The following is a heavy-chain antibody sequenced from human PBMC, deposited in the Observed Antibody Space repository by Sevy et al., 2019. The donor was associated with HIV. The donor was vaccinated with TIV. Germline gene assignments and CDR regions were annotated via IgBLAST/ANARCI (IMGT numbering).Heavy chain of an antibody. CDR3: ARPYRTDPFYYSGSGGYYYPSYFDS. Sequence: GGSLRLSCAASGFTFSSYWMTWVRQAPGKGLEWVANIKEDGSEKFYVGSVKGRFNISRDNAKNSLYLQMNSLRAEDTAVYYCARPYRTDPFYYSGSGGYYYPSYFDSWGQGTLVTVSS. J-gene: IGHJ4*02. CDR2: IKEDGSEK. CDR1: GFTFSSYW. V-gene: IGHV3-7*01. D-gene: IGHD3-22*01.